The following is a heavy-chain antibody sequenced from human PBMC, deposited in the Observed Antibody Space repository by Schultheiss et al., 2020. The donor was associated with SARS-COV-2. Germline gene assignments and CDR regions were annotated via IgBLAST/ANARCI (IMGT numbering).Heavy chain of an antibody. J-gene: IGHJ4*02. D-gene: IGHD3-3*01. V-gene: IGHV4-59*08. CDR3: ASEGLRFLENDY. Sequence: SETLSLTCTVSGGSISSYYWSWIRQPPGKGLEWIGYIYHSGSTYYNPSLKSRVTISVDTSKNQFSLKLSSVTAADTAVYYCASEGLRFLENDYWGQGTLVTVSS. CDR2: IYHSGST. CDR1: GGSISSYY.